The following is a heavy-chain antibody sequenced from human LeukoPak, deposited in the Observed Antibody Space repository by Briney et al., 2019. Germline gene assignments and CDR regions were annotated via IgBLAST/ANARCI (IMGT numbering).Heavy chain of an antibody. CDR2: IYYSGST. CDR1: GGSFSGYY. Sequence: PSETLSLTCAVYGGSFSGYYWSWIRQPPGKGLEWIGSIYYSGSTYYNPSLKSRVTISVDTSKNQFSLKLSSVTAADTAVYYCARDTNYDYIWGSYRYEEDNWFDPWGQGTLVTVSS. CDR3: ARDTNYDYIWGSYRYEEDNWFDP. D-gene: IGHD3-16*02. J-gene: IGHJ5*02. V-gene: IGHV4-34*01.